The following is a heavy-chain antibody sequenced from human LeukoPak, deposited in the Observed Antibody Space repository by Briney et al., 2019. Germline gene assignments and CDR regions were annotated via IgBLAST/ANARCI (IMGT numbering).Heavy chain of an antibody. CDR1: GGSISSYY. Sequence: SETLSLTCTVSGGSISSYYWSWIRQPAGKGLEWIGRIYTSGSTNYNPSLKSRVTMSVDTSKNQFSLKLSSVTAADTAVYYCARDPSPWQQLANGWFDPWGQGTLVTVSS. CDR3: ARDPSPWQQLANGWFDP. CDR2: IYTSGST. D-gene: IGHD6-13*01. J-gene: IGHJ5*02. V-gene: IGHV4-4*07.